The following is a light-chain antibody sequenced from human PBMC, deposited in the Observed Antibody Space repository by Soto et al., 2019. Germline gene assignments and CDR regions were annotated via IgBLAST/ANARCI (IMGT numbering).Light chain of an antibody. CDR3: CSFAGRVFV. J-gene: IGLJ1*01. V-gene: IGLV2-11*01. CDR2: DVN. CDR1: SSDVGGYNY. Sequence: QSALTQPRSESGSPGQSVTVSCTGTSSDVGGYNYVTWYQQHPGKAPKLLISDVNKRPSGVPDRFSGSKSGNTASLTISGLQAEDEADYYCCSFAGRVFVFGTGTKVTVL.